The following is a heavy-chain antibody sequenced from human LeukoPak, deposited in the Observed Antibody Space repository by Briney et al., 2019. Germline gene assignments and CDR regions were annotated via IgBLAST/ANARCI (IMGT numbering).Heavy chain of an antibody. CDR1: GGSISSSSYY. D-gene: IGHD5-18*01. CDR2: IYYSGST. Sequence: PSETLSLTCTVSGGSISSSSYYWGWIRQPPGKGLEWIGSIYYSGSTYYNPSLKSRVTISVDTSKNQFSLKLSSVTAADTAAYYCARGERGYSYHLGSRGDAFDIWGQGTMVTVSS. CDR3: ARGERGYSYHLGSRGDAFDI. J-gene: IGHJ3*02. V-gene: IGHV4-39*07.